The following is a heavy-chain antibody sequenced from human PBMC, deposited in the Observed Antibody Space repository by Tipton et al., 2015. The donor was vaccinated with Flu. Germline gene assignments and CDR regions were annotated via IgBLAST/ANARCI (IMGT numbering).Heavy chain of an antibody. D-gene: IGHD6-13*01. CDR1: GGSISSASYY. V-gene: IGHV4-61*02. CDR3: VRGLEAAAGSWGQNWFDP. J-gene: IGHJ5*02. CDR2: IFTSGSS. Sequence: TLSLTCFVSGGSISSASYYWSWIRQPAGKGLEWIGRIFTSGSSNYNPSLKSRVTISLDTSKNQFSLKLKSVNAADTAVYYCVRGLEAAAGSWGQNWFDPWGQGTLVTVSS.